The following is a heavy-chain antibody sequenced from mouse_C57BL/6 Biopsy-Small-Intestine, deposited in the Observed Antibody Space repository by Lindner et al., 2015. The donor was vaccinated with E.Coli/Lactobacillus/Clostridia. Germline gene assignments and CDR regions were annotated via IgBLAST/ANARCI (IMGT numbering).Heavy chain of an antibody. CDR2: IYPRSGNT. CDR1: GYTFTSYG. V-gene: IGHV1-81*01. D-gene: IGHD4-1*01. J-gene: IGHJ2*01. Sequence: VQLQESGAELARPGASVKLSCKASGYTFTSYGISWVKQRTGQGLEWIGEIYPRSGNTYYNEKFKGKATLTADKSSSTAYMGLRSLTSEDSAVYFCARETGTDYFDYWGQGTTLTVSS. CDR3: ARETGTDYFDY.